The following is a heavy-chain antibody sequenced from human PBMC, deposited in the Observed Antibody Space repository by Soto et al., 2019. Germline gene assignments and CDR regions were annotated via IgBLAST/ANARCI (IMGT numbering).Heavy chain of an antibody. D-gene: IGHD5-18*01. J-gene: IGHJ4*02. CDR2: IIPIFGTA. CDR3: ARVRRGYSYGTHFDY. CDR1: GGTFSSYA. V-gene: IGHV1-69*01. Sequence: QVQLVQSGAEVKKPGSSVKVSCKASGGTFSSYAISWVRQAPGQGLEWMGGIIPIFGTANYAHKFQGRVTITADESTSPAYMELSSLRSEDTAVYYCARVRRGYSYGTHFDYWGQGTLVTVSS.